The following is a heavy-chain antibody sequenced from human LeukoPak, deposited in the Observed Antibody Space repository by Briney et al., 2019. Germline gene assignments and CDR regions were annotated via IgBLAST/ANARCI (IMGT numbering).Heavy chain of an antibody. D-gene: IGHD2-15*01. J-gene: IGHJ3*02. V-gene: IGHV3-21*01. Sequence: PGGSLRLSCAASGFTFSSYSMNWVRQAPGKGLEWVSSISSSSSYIYYADSVKGRFTISRDNAKNSLYLQMNSLRAEDTAVYYCARTDRRVAATLGAFDIWGQGTMVTVSS. CDR1: GFTFSSYS. CDR2: ISSSSSYI. CDR3: ARTDRRVAATLGAFDI.